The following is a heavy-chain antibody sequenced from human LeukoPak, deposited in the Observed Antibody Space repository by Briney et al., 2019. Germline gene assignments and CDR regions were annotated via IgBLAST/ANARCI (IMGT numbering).Heavy chain of an antibody. CDR3: ARDYTTRFIYNWNYARIEGNAFDI. D-gene: IGHD1-7*01. CDR2: IRYDGSNK. V-gene: IGHV3-30*02. Sequence: GGSLRLSCVASGFTFSNYGMHWVRQAPGKGLEWVTFIRYDGSNKYYADSVKGRFTISRDNSKNTLYLQMNSLRAEDTAVYYCARDYTTRFIYNWNYARIEGNAFDIWGQGTMVTVSS. CDR1: GFTFSNYG. J-gene: IGHJ3*02.